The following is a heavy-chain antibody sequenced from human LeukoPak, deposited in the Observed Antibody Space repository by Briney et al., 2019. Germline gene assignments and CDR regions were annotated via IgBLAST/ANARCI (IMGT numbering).Heavy chain of an antibody. J-gene: IGHJ6*03. CDR3: ARAVDSSGYYYYYYMDV. V-gene: IGHV4-59*01. Sequence: PSETLSLTCTVSGGSISSYYWSWIRQPPGKGLEWFGYIYYSGSTNYNPSLKSRVTISVDTSKNQFSLKLSSVTAADTAVYYCARAVDSSGYYYYYYMDVWGKGTTVTVSS. D-gene: IGHD3-22*01. CDR1: GGSISSYY. CDR2: IYYSGST.